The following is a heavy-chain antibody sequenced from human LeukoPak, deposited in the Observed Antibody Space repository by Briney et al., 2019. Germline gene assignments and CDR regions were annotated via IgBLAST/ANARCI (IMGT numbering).Heavy chain of an antibody. D-gene: IGHD5-12*01. J-gene: IGHJ4*02. CDR3: ATFSGGYDFDY. CDR1: GGSISSDDYY. Sequence: SETLSLTCTVSGGSISSDDYYWSWIRQPPGKGLEWIGYIYYSGSTYYNPSLKSRVAMSVDTSKNQFSLKLSSVTVADTAVYYCATFSGGYDFDYWGQGTLVTVSS. CDR2: IYYSGST. V-gene: IGHV4-30-4*01.